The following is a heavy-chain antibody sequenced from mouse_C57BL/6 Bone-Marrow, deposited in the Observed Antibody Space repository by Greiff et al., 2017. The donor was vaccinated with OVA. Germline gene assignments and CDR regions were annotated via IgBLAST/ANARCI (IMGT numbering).Heavy chain of an antibody. D-gene: IGHD3-2*02. CDR2: IYPRSGST. CDR1: GYTFTSYG. CDR3: ARDSSGYLDY. J-gene: IGHJ2*01. Sequence: VQLQQSGAELARPGASVKLSCKASGYTFTSYGISWVKQRTGQGLEWIGEIYPRSGSTYYNEKFKGNATLTADKSSSTAYMELRSLTSEDSAVYFCARDSSGYLDYWGQGTTLTVSS. V-gene: IGHV1-81*01.